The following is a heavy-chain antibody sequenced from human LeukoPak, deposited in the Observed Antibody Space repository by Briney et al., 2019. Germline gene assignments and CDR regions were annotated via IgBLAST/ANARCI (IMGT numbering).Heavy chain of an antibody. CDR1: GFTFSNYW. CDR2: INPDGSTI. V-gene: IGHV3-74*01. Sequence: PGGSLRLSCAASGFTFSNYWVHWVRQAPGKGLVWVSRINPDGSTINYADSVKGRLTISRDNAKNTLYLQMNSLRAKDTAVYYCATAGNYRFDYWGQGTLVTVSS. CDR3: ATAGNYRFDY. J-gene: IGHJ4*02. D-gene: IGHD1-7*01.